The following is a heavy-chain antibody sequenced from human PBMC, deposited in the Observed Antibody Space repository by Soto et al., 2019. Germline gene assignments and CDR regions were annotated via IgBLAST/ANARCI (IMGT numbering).Heavy chain of an antibody. CDR3: ARGPYRRYYDSSGYSTAHFDY. CDR2: IIPIFGTA. Sequence: VASVKVSCKASGGTFSSYAISWVRQAPGQGLEWMGGIIPIFGTANYAQKFQGRVTITADESTSTAYMELSSLRSEDTAVYYCARGPYRRYYDSSGYSTAHFDYWGQGTLVTVSS. J-gene: IGHJ4*02. D-gene: IGHD3-22*01. V-gene: IGHV1-69*13. CDR1: GGTFSSYA.